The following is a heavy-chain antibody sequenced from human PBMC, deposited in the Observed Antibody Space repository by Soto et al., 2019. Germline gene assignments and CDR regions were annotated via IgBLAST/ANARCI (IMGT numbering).Heavy chain of an antibody. CDR1: GGSISSSNW. CDR3: ARDGVLNYYDSSGYYSN. V-gene: IGHV4-4*02. Sequence: KPSETLSLTCAVSGGSISSSNWWSWVRQPPGKGLEWIGEIYHSGSTNYNPSLKSRVTISVDKSKNQFSLKLSSVTAADTAVYYCARDGVLNYYDSSGYYSNWGQGTLVT. D-gene: IGHD3-22*01. J-gene: IGHJ4*02. CDR2: IYHSGST.